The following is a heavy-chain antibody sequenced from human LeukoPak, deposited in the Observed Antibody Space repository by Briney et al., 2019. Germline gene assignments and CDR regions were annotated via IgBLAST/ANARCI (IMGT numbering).Heavy chain of an antibody. D-gene: IGHD5-24*01. CDR1: GLTFSSYA. CDR2: ISGSGGST. V-gene: IGHV3-23*01. CDR3: AKDHIRRDGYSDFDY. Sequence: GGSLRLSCAASGLTFSSYAMSWVRQAPGKGLEWVSAISGSGGSTYYADSVKGRFTISRDNSKNTLYLQMNSLRAEDTAVYYCAKDHIRRDGYSDFDYWGQGTLVTVSS. J-gene: IGHJ4*02.